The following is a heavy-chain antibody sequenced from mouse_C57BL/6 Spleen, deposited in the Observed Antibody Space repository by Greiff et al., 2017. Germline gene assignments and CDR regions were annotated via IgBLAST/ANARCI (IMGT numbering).Heavy chain of an antibody. V-gene: IGHV1-55*01. CDR2: IYPGSGST. CDR3: AREGYDSDRAWFAY. J-gene: IGHJ3*01. Sequence: QVQLQQPGAELVKPGASVKMSCKASGYTFTSYWITWVKQRPGQGLEWIGEIYPGSGSTNYNEKFKSKATLTVDTSSSTACMQLSSLTSEDSAVYYCAREGYDSDRAWFAYWGQGTLVTVSA. CDR1: GYTFTSYW. D-gene: IGHD2-4*01.